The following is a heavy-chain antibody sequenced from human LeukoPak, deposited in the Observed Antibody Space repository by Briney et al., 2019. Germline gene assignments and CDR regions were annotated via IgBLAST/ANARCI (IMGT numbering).Heavy chain of an antibody. Sequence: GGSLRLSCTASGFTFGTYAMSWVRQAPGEGLKWVSGIVGSGATYYADSVKGRFTISRDNAKNSLYLQMNSLRVEDTAVYFCTVDTDYFEGLGFPRPALNDYWGQGTLVTVSS. D-gene: IGHD3-22*01. CDR1: GFTFGTYA. V-gene: IGHV3-23*01. CDR2: IVGSGAT. J-gene: IGHJ4*02. CDR3: TVDTDYFEGLGFPRPALNDY.